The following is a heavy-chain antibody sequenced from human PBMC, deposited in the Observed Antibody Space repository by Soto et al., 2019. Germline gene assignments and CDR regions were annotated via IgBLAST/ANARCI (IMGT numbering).Heavy chain of an antibody. CDR2: IYYSGST. J-gene: IGHJ4*02. CDR1: GGSISSGDYY. Sequence: SETLSLTCTVSGGSISSGDYYWSWIRQPPGKGLEWIGYIYYSGSTYYNPSLKSRVTISVDTSKNQFSLKLSSVTAADTAVYYCARLPRRITIFGVVMEIDYWGQGTLVTVS. D-gene: IGHD3-3*01. V-gene: IGHV4-30-4*01. CDR3: ARLPRRITIFGVVMEIDY.